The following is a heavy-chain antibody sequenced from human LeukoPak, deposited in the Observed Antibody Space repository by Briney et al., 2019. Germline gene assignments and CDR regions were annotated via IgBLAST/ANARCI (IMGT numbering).Heavy chain of an antibody. D-gene: IGHD3-16*01. J-gene: IGHJ3*02. CDR1: GGSISSYY. CDR2: IYYSGST. V-gene: IGHV4-59*01. Sequence: SETLSLTCTVSGGSISSYYWSWIRQPPGKGLEWIGYIYYSGSTNYNPSLKDRLTISVDTSKNQFSLKLSSVTAADTAVYYCARVGAGDAFDIWGQGTMVTVSS. CDR3: ARVGAGDAFDI.